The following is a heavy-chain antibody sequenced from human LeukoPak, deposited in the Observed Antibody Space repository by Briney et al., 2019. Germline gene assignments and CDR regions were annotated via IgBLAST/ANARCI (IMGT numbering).Heavy chain of an antibody. V-gene: IGHV3-30*02. D-gene: IGHD6-19*01. CDR3: VREGGSDWYSGWFDP. CDR1: GFTFSSYA. J-gene: IGHJ5*02. CDR2: IRYDERNK. Sequence: GGSLRLSCEASGFTFSSYAMHWVRQAPGKGLEWVAFIRYDERNKYYSDSVKGRFTISRDNSKNTLYLQMNSLRVEDTAIYYCVREGGSDWYSGWFDPWGQGTQVTVSS.